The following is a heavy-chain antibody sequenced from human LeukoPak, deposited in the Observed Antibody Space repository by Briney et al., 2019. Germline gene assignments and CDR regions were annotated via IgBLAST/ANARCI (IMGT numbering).Heavy chain of an antibody. V-gene: IGHV4-4*02. CDR2: MYHSGST. Sequence: SETLSLTCAVSGGSISSSNWWSWVRQPPGKGLEWIGTMYHSGSTYYNPSLKSRVTISVDTSKNQFSLKLSSVTAADTAVYYCASMKWELPRDSFYFDYWGQGTLVTVSS. J-gene: IGHJ4*02. D-gene: IGHD1-26*01. CDR1: GGSISSSNW. CDR3: ASMKWELPRDSFYFDY.